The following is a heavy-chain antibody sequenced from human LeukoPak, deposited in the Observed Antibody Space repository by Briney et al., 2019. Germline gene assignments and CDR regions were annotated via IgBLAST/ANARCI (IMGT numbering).Heavy chain of an antibody. Sequence: SVKVSCKASGVTFSSYAISWVRQAPGQGLEWMGRIIPILGIANYAQKFQGRVTITADKSTSTAYMELSSLRSEDTAVYYCARDPSMVRGVINYYFDYWGQGTLVTVSS. V-gene: IGHV1-69*04. D-gene: IGHD3-10*01. CDR2: IIPILGIA. J-gene: IGHJ4*02. CDR1: GVTFSSYA. CDR3: ARDPSMVRGVINYYFDY.